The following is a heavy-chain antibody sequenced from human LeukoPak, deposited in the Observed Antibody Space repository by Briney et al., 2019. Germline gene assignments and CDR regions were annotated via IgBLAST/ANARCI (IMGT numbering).Heavy chain of an antibody. CDR3: AAGHCSSTSCSDYYYYMDV. J-gene: IGHJ6*03. CDR1: SGSISSGGYY. Sequence: SQTLSLTCTVSSGSISSGGYYWSWIRQHPGKGLEWIGYIYYSGSTYYNPSLKSRVTISVDTSKNQFSLKLSSVTAADTAVYYCAAGHCSSTSCSDYYYYMDVWGKGTTDTVSS. D-gene: IGHD2-2*01. V-gene: IGHV4-31*03. CDR2: IYYSGST.